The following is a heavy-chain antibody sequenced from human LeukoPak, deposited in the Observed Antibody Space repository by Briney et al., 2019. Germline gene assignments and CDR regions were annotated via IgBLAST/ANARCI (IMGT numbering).Heavy chain of an antibody. Sequence: SETLSLTCTVSGGSISSGSYYWSWIRQPAGKGLEWIGRIYTSGSTNYNPSLKSRVTISVDTSKNQFSLKLSSVTAADTAVYYCARASRGYSYVDYWGQGTLVTVSS. CDR3: ARASRGYSYVDY. J-gene: IGHJ4*02. CDR2: IYTSGST. D-gene: IGHD5-18*01. CDR1: GGSISSGSYY. V-gene: IGHV4-61*02.